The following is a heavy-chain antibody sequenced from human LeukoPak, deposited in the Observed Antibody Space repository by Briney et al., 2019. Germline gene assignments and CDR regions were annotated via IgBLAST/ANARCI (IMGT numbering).Heavy chain of an antibody. CDR1: GATFSSHS. D-gene: IGHD1-26*01. J-gene: IGHJ5*02. V-gene: IGHV1-46*01. Sequence: ASVKVSCKASGATFSSHSISWVRQAPGQGLEWMGLINPSGSSTSYAQKFQGRLSLTRDMSTSTDYMELSSLRSEDTAVYYCAGDNSVGDTAWWFDPWGQGTLVTVSS. CDR3: AGDNSVGDTAWWFDP. CDR2: INPSGSST.